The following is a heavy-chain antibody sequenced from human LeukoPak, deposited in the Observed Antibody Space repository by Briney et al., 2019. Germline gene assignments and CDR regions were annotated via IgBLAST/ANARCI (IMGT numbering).Heavy chain of an antibody. CDR1: GGSFTGYY. CDR2: INHSGST. V-gene: IGHV4-34*01. D-gene: IGHD2-2*01. Sequence: PSETLSLTCAVYGGSFTGYYWSWIRQPPGQGLEWIGKINHSGSTKYNPSLKSRVPISVDTSKNQFSLKLSSVTAADTAVYYCARDYYCSSTSCRAAEYFQHWGQGTLVTVSS. CDR3: ARDYYCSSTSCRAAEYFQH. J-gene: IGHJ1*01.